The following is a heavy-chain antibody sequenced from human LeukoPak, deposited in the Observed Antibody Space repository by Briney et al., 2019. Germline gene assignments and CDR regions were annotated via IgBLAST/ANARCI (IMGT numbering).Heavy chain of an antibody. CDR1: GFTYSIYA. V-gene: IGHV3-7*03. CDR3: ARGGGLDV. D-gene: IGHD3-16*01. J-gene: IGHJ6*02. Sequence: GGSLRLSCAASGFTYSIYAMNWARQAPGKGLEWVASINHNGNVNYYVDSVKGRFTISRDNAKNSLYLQMSNLRAEDTAVYFCARGGGLDVWGQGATVTVSS. CDR2: INHNGNVN.